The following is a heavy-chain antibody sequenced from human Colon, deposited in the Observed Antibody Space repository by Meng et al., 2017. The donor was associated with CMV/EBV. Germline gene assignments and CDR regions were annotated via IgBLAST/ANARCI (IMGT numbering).Heavy chain of an antibody. D-gene: IGHD3-3*01. V-gene: IGHV1-2*02. CDR1: DSTFTDYY. CDR3: ARGFDFWRGSDFDY. Sequence: SDSTFTDYYLPWVRPAPGQGLEWMGWINPHNGATNFDQKFQDRVTMSRDTSITTAYMELSRLRVDDTAVYYCARGFDFWRGSDFDYWGQGTLVTVSS. CDR2: INPHNGAT. J-gene: IGHJ4*02.